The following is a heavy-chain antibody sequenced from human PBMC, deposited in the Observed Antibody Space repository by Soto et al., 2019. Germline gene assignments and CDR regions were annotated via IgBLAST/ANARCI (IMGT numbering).Heavy chain of an antibody. CDR1: GFTFISYG. J-gene: IGHJ6*02. CDR2: IWYDGSNK. CDR3: ARGTDFWSYDYYGMDV. V-gene: IGHV3-33*01. D-gene: IGHD3-3*01. Sequence: GGSLRLSCAASGFTFISYGMHWVRQAPGKGLEWVAVIWYDGSNKYYADSVKGRFTISRDNSKNTLYLQMNSLRAEDTAVYYCARGTDFWSYDYYGMDVWGQGTTVTVSS.